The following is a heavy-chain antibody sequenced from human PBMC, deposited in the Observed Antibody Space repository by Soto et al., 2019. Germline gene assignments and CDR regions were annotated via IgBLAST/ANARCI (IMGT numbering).Heavy chain of an antibody. J-gene: IGHJ4*02. CDR2: IYYSGSS. Sequence: PSETLSLTWTVSGGSISRYYWSWIRQPPGKGLEWIGYIYYSGSSNYNPSLKSRVSISVDTSKNQFSLKLRSVTAADTAVYYCARATYYSDTGGSPPLDYWGQGTLVTVSS. CDR3: ARATYYSDTGGSPPLDY. D-gene: IGHD3-22*01. CDR1: GGSISRYY. V-gene: IGHV4-59*08.